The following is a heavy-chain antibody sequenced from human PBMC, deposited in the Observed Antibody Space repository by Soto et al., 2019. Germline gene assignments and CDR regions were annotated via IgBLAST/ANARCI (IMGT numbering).Heavy chain of an antibody. V-gene: IGHV3-23*01. CDR2: ISSSGGST. CDR1: GFTFSSYT. D-gene: IGHD2-15*01. CDR3: SKDCPPCCGSYSFAFDI. J-gene: IGHJ3*02. Sequence: LSLTCAASGFTFSSYTMSWVRQAPGKGLEWVSAISSSGGSTYYADSVKGRFTISRDNSKNTLYLQMNSLRAEDTAVYFCSKDCPPCCGSYSFAFDIWGQGTMVTVSS.